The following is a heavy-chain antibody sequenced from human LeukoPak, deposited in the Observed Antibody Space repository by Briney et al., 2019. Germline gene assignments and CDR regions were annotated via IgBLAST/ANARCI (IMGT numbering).Heavy chain of an antibody. D-gene: IGHD3-22*01. J-gene: IGHJ3*02. V-gene: IGHV4-59*01. CDR2: IYYSGST. CDR3: ARDLRSTTMIAGAFDI. Sequence: SETLSLTCTVSGGSISSYYWSWIRQPPGKGLEWIGYIYYSGSTNYNPSLKSRVTISVDTSKNQFSLKLSSVTAADTAVYYCARDLRSTTMIAGAFDIWGQGTMVTVSS. CDR1: GGSISSYY.